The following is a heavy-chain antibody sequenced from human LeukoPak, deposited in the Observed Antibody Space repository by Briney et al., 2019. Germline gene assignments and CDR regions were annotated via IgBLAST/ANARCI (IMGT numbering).Heavy chain of an antibody. CDR3: ARLWQQLGENWFDP. V-gene: IGHV4-4*02. CDR2: IYHSGST. D-gene: IGHD6-13*01. Sequence: KTSETLSLTCAVSGGSISSSNWGSWVRQPPGKGLEWIGEIYHSGSTNYNPSLKSRVTISVDKSNNQFSLKLSSVTAADTAVYYCARLWQQLGENWFDPWGQGTLVTVSS. J-gene: IGHJ5*02. CDR1: GGSISSSNW.